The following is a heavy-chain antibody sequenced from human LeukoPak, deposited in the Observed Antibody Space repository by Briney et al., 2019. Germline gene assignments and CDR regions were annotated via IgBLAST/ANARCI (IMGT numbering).Heavy chain of an antibody. V-gene: IGHV3-23*01. J-gene: IGHJ4*02. CDR3: ASGGSGYPSRY. CDR1: GFTFSSYA. CDR2: ISGSGGST. Sequence: GGSLRLSCAASGFTFSSYAMSWVRQAPGKGLEWVSAISGSGGSTFYADSVKGRFTISRDNSKNTLYLQMNSLRAEDTAVYYCASGGSGYPSRYWGQGTLVTVSS. D-gene: IGHD3-22*01.